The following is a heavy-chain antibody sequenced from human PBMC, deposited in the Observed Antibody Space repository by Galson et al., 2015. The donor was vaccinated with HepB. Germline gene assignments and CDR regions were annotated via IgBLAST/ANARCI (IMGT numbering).Heavy chain of an antibody. CDR1: GDSISSSHW. Sequence: SETLSLTCAVSGDSISSSHWWSWVRQPPGKGLEWIGEIHHSGSTNYNPSLKSRVTISVDTSKNQLSLRVRSVTAADTAVYYCARVVRGPVGVRVYYNGMDVWGQGTTVTVSS. D-gene: IGHD1-26*01. V-gene: IGHV4-4*02. CDR3: ARVVRGPVGVRVYYNGMDV. J-gene: IGHJ6*02. CDR2: IHHSGST.